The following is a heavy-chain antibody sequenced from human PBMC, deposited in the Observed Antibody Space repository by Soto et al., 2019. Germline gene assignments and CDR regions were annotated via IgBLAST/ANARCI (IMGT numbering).Heavy chain of an antibody. Sequence: EVQLVESGGGLVQPGGSLRLSCAASGFTFSSYWMSWVRQAPGKGLEWVANIKQDGSEKYYVDSVKGRFTISRDNAKNSLYLKMNSLRAEDTAVYYCARVYSSSSGRAMDVWGQGTTVTVSS. J-gene: IGHJ6*02. D-gene: IGHD6-6*01. V-gene: IGHV3-7*04. CDR2: IKQDGSEK. CDR1: GFTFSSYW. CDR3: ARVYSSSSGRAMDV.